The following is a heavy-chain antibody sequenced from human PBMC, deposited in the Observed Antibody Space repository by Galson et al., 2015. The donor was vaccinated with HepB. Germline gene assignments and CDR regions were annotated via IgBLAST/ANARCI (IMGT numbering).Heavy chain of an antibody. Sequence: SLRLSCAASGFTFSSYAMHWVRQAPGKGLEWVAVISYDGSNKYYADSVKGRFTISRDNSKDTLYLQMNSLRAEDTAVYYCASLWEDTAMVLDAFDIWGQGTMVTVSS. D-gene: IGHD5-18*01. CDR3: ASLWEDTAMVLDAFDI. J-gene: IGHJ3*02. CDR2: ISYDGSNK. V-gene: IGHV3-30-3*01. CDR1: GFTFSSYA.